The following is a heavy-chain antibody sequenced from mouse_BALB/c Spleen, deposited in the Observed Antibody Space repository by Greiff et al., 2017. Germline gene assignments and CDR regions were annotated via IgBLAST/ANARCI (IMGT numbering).Heavy chain of an antibody. D-gene: IGHD4-1*01. CDR2: ISTYYGDA. CDR1: GYTFTDYA. Sequence: VQLQQSGAELVRPGVSVKISCKGSGYTFTDYAMHWVKQSHAKSLEWIGVISTYYGDASYNQKFKGKATMTVDKSSSTAYMELARLTSEDSAIYYCARSGALGGDYAMDYWGQGTSVTVSS. V-gene: IGHV1S137*01. CDR3: ARSGALGGDYAMDY. J-gene: IGHJ4*01.